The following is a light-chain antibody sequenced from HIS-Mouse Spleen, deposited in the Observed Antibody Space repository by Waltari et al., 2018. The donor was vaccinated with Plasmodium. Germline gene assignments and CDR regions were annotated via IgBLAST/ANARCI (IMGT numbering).Light chain of an antibody. CDR1: SDINVGSYN. CDR2: YSSDSDK. V-gene: IGLV5-37*01. CDR3: MIWPSNASGV. J-gene: IGLJ3*02. Sequence: QPVLTQPPSSSASPGESARLTCTLPSDINVGSYNIYSYQQQPGSPPRLLLYYSSDSDKGQGSGVPSRFSGSKDASANTGILLISGLQSEDEADYYCMIWPSNASGVFGGGTKLTVL.